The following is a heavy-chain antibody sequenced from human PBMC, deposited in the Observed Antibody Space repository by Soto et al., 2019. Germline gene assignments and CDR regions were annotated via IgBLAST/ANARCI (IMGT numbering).Heavy chain of an antibody. CDR2: IYYSGST. D-gene: IGHD3-10*01. CDR3: AHYFNGRAFDI. V-gene: IGHV4-30-4*01. J-gene: IGHJ3*02. Sequence: SETLSLTCTVSGGSISSGDYYWSWIRQPPGKGLEWIGYIYYSGSTYYNPSLKSRVTISVDTSKNQFSLKLSSVTAADTAVYYCAHYFNGRAFDIWGQGTMVTVSS. CDR1: GGSISSGDYY.